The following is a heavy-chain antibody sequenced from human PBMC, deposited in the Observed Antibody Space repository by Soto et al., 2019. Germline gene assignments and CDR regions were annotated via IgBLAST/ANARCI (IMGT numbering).Heavy chain of an antibody. Sequence: PGGSLRLSCAASGFTFSSYAMSWVRQAPGKGLEWVSAISGSGGSTYYADSVKGRFTISRDNSKNTLYLQMNSLRAEDTAVYYCAKKRSGYYDSSGDEPYFDYWGQGTLVTVS. CDR3: AKKRSGYYDSSGDEPYFDY. CDR2: ISGSGGST. J-gene: IGHJ4*02. CDR1: GFTFSSYA. D-gene: IGHD3-22*01. V-gene: IGHV3-23*01.